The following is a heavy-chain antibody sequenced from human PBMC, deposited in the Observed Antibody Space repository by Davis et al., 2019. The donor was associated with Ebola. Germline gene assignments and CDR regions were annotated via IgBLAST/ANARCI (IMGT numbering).Heavy chain of an antibody. CDR3: AKVGGSGTY. J-gene: IGHJ4*02. CDR2: ISGSGGST. CDR1: GFTFSSYA. D-gene: IGHD3-10*01. Sequence: LSLTCAASGFTFSSYAMSWVRQAPGKGLEWVSAISGSGGSTYYADSVKGRFTISRDNSRNTLYLQMNSLRAEDTAVYYCAKVGGSGTYWGQGILVTVSS. V-gene: IGHV3-23*01.